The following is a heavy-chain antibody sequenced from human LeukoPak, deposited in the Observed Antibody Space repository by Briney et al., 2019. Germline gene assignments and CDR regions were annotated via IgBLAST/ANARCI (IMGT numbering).Heavy chain of an antibody. CDR1: GYTFTDYY. J-gene: IGHJ4*02. Sequence: ASVKVSCKASGYTFTDYYMHWVRQAPGQGFEWMGWINPNDGDTNYAQKFQGRVTMTRDTSISTAHMEVSRLRSNDTAVYYCAGANFLYCSSTTCLFDYWGQGILVTVSS. CDR2: INPNDGDT. CDR3: AGANFLYCSSTTCLFDY. V-gene: IGHV1-2*02. D-gene: IGHD2-2*01.